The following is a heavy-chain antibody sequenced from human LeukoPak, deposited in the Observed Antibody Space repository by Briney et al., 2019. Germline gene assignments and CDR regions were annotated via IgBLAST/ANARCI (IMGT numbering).Heavy chain of an antibody. D-gene: IGHD3/OR15-3a*01. J-gene: IGHJ3*02. Sequence: GGFLRLSCAASGFTFRSFWMHWVRQDPGKGLVWVSRINNDGSDTTYADSVKGRFTISRDNSKNTLYLQMNSLRAEDTAVYYCTRGGLNHAFDIWGQGTMVTVSA. CDR3: TRGGLNHAFDI. CDR2: INNDGSDT. V-gene: IGHV3-74*03. CDR1: GFTFRSFW.